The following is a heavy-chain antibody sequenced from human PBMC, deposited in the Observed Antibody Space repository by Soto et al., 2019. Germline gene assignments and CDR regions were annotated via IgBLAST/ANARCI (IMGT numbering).Heavy chain of an antibody. Sequence: SETLSLTCTVSGGSISSSSYYWGWIRQPPGKGLEWIGSIYYSGSTYYNPSLKSRVTISVDTSKNQFSLKLSSVTAVDTAVYYCARAVGATHFDYWGQGTPVTVSS. D-gene: IGHD1-26*01. V-gene: IGHV4-39*01. CDR2: IYYSGST. J-gene: IGHJ4*02. CDR1: GGSISSSSYY. CDR3: ARAVGATHFDY.